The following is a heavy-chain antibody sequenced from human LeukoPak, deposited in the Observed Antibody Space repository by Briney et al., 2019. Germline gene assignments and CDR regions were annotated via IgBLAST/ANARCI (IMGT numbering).Heavy chain of an antibody. Sequence: PGGSLRLSCAASGFTFSSHWMNWVRQAPGKGLEWVSYISSSGSTIYYADSVKGRFTISRDNAKNSLYLQMNSLRAEDTAVYYCARGFGGSSWYTYYYYYYMDVWGKGTTVTISS. CDR3: ARGFGGSSWYTYYYYYYMDV. J-gene: IGHJ6*03. CDR2: ISSSGSTI. D-gene: IGHD6-13*01. V-gene: IGHV3-48*03. CDR1: GFTFSSHW.